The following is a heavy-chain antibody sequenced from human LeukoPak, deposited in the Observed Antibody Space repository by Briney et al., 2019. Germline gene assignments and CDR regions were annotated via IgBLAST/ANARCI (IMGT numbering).Heavy chain of an antibody. V-gene: IGHV3-7*04. CDR2: IKDDGSEK. CDR3: ARARIDY. CDR1: GYTFSSYW. J-gene: IGHJ4*02. D-gene: IGHD1-14*01. Sequence: QTGGPLRLSSVRSGYTFSSYWMTWVRQAPGKGLEWVANIKDDGSEKYSVDSVKGRFTISRDNAKNSLYLQMSSLRAEDTAVYYCARARIDYWGQGTLVTVSS.